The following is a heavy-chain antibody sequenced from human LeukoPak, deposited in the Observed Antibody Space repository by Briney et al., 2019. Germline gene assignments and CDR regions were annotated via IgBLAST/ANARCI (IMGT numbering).Heavy chain of an antibody. CDR1: GFTFSSYS. CDR3: AKSNSGI. V-gene: IGHV3-48*01. J-gene: IGHJ1*01. Sequence: GGSLRLSCAASGFTFSSYSMNWVRQAPGKGLEWVSYISNSSSTIYYADSVKGRFTISRDNSKNTLYLQMNSLRAEDTAVYYCAKSNSGIWGQGTLVTVSS. D-gene: IGHD1-1*01. CDR2: ISNSSSTI.